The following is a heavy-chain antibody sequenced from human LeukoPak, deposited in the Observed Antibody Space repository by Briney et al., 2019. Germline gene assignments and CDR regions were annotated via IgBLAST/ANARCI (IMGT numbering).Heavy chain of an antibody. D-gene: IGHD6-6*01. Sequence: ASVKVPCKASGGTFISYAISWVRQAPGQGLEWMGGIIPIFGTANYAQKFQGRVTITADESTSTAYMELSSLRSEDTAVYYCALTPIAARPYYWGQGTLATVSS. J-gene: IGHJ4*02. CDR1: GGTFISYA. V-gene: IGHV1-69*13. CDR3: ALTPIAARPYY. CDR2: IIPIFGTA.